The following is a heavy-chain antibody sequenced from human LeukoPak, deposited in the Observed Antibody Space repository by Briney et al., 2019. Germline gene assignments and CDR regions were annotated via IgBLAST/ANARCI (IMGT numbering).Heavy chain of an antibody. CDR3: ARGNTIFGVADDAFDI. J-gene: IGHJ3*02. CDR1: GYTFTSYD. Sequence: ASVKVSCKASGYTFTSYDINGVRQATGQGLEWMGWMNPNSGNTGYAQKFQGRVTMTRNTSISTAYMELSSLRSEDTAVYYCARGNTIFGVADDAFDIWGQGTMVTVSS. D-gene: IGHD3-3*01. CDR2: MNPNSGNT. V-gene: IGHV1-8*01.